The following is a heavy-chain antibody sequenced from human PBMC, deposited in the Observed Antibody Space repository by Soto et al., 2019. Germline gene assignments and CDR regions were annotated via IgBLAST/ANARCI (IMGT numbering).Heavy chain of an antibody. CDR3: ARYGLNLWFGEGDWFDP. J-gene: IGHJ5*02. V-gene: IGHV4-39*01. CDR1: GGSISSSSYY. CDR2: IYYSGST. Sequence: PSETLSLTCTVSGGSISSSSYYWGWIRQPPGKGLEWIGSIYYSGSTYYNPSLKSRVTISVDTSKNQFSLKLSSVTAADTAAYYCARYGLNLWFGEGDWFDPWGQGTLVTVSS. D-gene: IGHD3-10*01.